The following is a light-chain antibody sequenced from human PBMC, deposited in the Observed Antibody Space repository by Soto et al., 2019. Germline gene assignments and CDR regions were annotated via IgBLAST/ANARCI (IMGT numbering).Light chain of an antibody. CDR3: QQSFTTPS. Sequence: DIQRTQSPSSLSASVGDRVNIPCRASQTVSSYLNWYQQKPGTVPKLLIYATSNLQSGVPSRFSGRGFGTDFTLTISSLQPEDFATYYCQQSFTTPSFGQGTRLEIK. J-gene: IGKJ5*01. V-gene: IGKV1-39*01. CDR1: QTVSSY. CDR2: ATS.